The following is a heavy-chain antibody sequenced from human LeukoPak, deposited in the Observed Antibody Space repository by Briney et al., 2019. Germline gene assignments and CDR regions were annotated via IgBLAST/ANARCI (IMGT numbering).Heavy chain of an antibody. Sequence: SETLSLTCTVSGDSVSSGRYYWTWIRQPPGKGLEYIGYIYYSGSTNCNPSLKSRATITVDTSKNQFSLKLSSVTAADTAVYYCARSPRVMITFGGADYWGQGTLVTVSS. D-gene: IGHD3-16*01. CDR2: IYYSGST. CDR1: GDSVSSGRYY. J-gene: IGHJ4*02. CDR3: ARSPRVMITFGGADY. V-gene: IGHV4-61*01.